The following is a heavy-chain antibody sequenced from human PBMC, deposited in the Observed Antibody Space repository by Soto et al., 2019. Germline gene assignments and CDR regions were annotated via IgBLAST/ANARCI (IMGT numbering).Heavy chain of an antibody. CDR1: VFTFTSSA. CDR2: IVVGSGNT. D-gene: IGHD1-1*01. CDR3: AAGGSGKGFDY. Sequence: QMQLVQSGPEVKKPGTSVKVSCKASVFTFTSSAMPWVRQARGQRLEWIGWIVVGSGNTNYAQKFQERVTITRDMSTSTAYMELSSLRSEDTAVYYCAAGGSGKGFDYWGQGTLVTVSS. J-gene: IGHJ4*02. V-gene: IGHV1-58*02.